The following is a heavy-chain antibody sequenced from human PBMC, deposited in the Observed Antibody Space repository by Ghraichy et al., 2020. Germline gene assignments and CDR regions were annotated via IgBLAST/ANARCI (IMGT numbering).Heavy chain of an antibody. V-gene: IGHV1-69*05. Sequence: SVKVSCKASGGTFSSYAISWVRQAPGQGLEWMGGIIPIFGTANYAQKFQGRVTITTDESTSTAYMELSSLRAEDTAVYYCARCGPNYDILTGYQIYWYFDLWGRGTLVTVSS. D-gene: IGHD3-9*01. CDR2: IIPIFGTA. CDR3: ARCGPNYDILTGYQIYWYFDL. CDR1: GGTFSSYA. J-gene: IGHJ2*01.